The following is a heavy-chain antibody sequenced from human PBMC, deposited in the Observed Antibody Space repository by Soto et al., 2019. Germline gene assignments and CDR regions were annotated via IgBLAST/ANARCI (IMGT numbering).Heavy chain of an antibody. D-gene: IGHD1-26*01. CDR1: GGTFSSHG. Sequence: QVQLVQSGTVVQRRGSSVKVSCQASGGTFSSHGMAWVRQAPGQGLEWMGCIIPTFGTPTYAPKFQGRVTITAVKSTNTAYMELSILRSEDTGVYYCASVGSAQYLDFRGQGTLITDSS. V-gene: IGHV1-69*06. CDR3: ASVGSAQYLDF. J-gene: IGHJ4*02. CDR2: IIPTFGTP.